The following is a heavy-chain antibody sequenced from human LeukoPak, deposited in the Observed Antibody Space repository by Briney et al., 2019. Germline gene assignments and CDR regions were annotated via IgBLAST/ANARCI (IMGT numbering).Heavy chain of an antibody. Sequence: SGTLSLTCAVSGGSISSSNWWSWVRQPPGKGLEWIGEIYHSGSTNYNPSLKSRVTISVDKSKNQFSLKLSSVTAADTAVYYCARGRYCTNGVCYRWFDPWGQGTLVTVSS. V-gene: IGHV4-4*02. D-gene: IGHD2-8*01. CDR3: ARGRYCTNGVCYRWFDP. J-gene: IGHJ5*02. CDR1: GGSISSSNW. CDR2: IYHSGST.